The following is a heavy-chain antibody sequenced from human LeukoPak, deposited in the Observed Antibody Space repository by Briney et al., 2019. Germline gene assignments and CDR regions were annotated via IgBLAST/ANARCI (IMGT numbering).Heavy chain of an antibody. CDR2: IYYSGST. CDR1: GGSISTRSYY. J-gene: IGHJ6*02. D-gene: IGHD5-18*01. V-gene: IGHV4-39*07. Sequence: SETLSLTCTTSGGSISTRSYYWGWIRQPPGKGLEWIGSIYYSGSTYYNPSLKSRVTISVDTSKNQFSLKLSSVTAADTAVYYCASSPGVDTAMVFYGMDVWGQGTTVTVSS. CDR3: ASSPGVDTAMVFYGMDV.